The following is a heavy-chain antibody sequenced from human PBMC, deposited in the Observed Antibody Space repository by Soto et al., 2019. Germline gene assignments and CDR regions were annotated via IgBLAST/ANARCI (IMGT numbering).Heavy chain of an antibody. CDR1: GFTFSNYY. V-gene: IGHV3-13*01. CDR3: ARELHGGSYGMDV. J-gene: IGHJ6*02. Sequence: GESLKISCAASGFTFSNYYMHWVRQVTGKGLEWVSGITTAGDTYYPGSVKGRFTISREKAKNSLYLQMNSLSAGDTAVYYCARELHGGSYGMDVWGQGTTVTVSS. CDR2: ITTAGDT.